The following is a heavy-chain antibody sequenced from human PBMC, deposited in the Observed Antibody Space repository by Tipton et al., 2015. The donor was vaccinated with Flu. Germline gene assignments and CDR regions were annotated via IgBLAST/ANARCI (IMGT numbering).Heavy chain of an antibody. D-gene: IGHD3-10*01. V-gene: IGHV5-51*01. J-gene: IGHJ4*02. CDR2: IYPGDSTV. CDR1: GYSFSSYW. CDR3: ARQGFYDNNPFHY. Sequence: QLVQSGAEVKKPGESLKISCETSGYSFSSYWVGWVRRRPGTGLEWVGIIYPGDSTVRYSPSFQGQAIISADKSTSTAFLQLSSLRASDSATYYCARQGFYDNNPFHYWGQGTLVTVSS.